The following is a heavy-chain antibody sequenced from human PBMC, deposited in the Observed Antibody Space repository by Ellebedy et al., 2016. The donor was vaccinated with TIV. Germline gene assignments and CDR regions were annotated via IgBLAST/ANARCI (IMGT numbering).Heavy chain of an antibody. CDR3: ARSKYSSSSSYWYFDL. V-gene: IGHV1-3*01. Sequence: AASVKVSCKASGYTFTSYAMHWVRQAPGQRLEWMGWINAGNGNTKYSQKFQGRVTITRDTSASTAYMELSSLRSEDTAVYYCARSKYSSSSSYWYFDLWGRGTLVTVSS. CDR1: GYTFTSYA. CDR2: INAGNGNT. D-gene: IGHD6-6*01. J-gene: IGHJ2*01.